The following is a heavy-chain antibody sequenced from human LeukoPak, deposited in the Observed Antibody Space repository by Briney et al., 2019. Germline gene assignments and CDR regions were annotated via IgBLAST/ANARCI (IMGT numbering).Heavy chain of an antibody. D-gene: IGHD2-21*02. J-gene: IGHJ4*02. CDR1: GFTFSSYS. CDR3: ARAFLWNCGGDCYPPGY. Sequence: GGSLRLSCAASGFTFSSYSMNWVRQAPGKGLEWVSSISSSSSYIYYADSVKGRFTISRDNAKNSLYVQMNSLRAEDTAVYYCARAFLWNCGGDCYPPGYWGQGTLVTVSS. CDR2: ISSSSSYI. V-gene: IGHV3-21*01.